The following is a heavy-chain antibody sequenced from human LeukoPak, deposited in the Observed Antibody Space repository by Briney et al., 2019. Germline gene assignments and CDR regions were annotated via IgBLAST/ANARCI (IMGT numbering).Heavy chain of an antibody. V-gene: IGHV1-2*04. Sequence: ASVKVSCKASGYTFTGYSMQWVRQAPGQRLEWMGWINPNSGATVYAQNFQGWVTMTRDTSISTAYMELSRLTSDDTAVYSCPRVMYTGVSRNWFDPWGQENLVTVSS. CDR2: INPNSGAT. D-gene: IGHD2-8*02. J-gene: IGHJ5*02. CDR3: PRVMYTGVSRNWFDP. CDR1: GYTFTGYS.